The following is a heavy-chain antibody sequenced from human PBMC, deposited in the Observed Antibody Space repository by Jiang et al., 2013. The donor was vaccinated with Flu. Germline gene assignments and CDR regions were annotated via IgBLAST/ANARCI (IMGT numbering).Heavy chain of an antibody. J-gene: IGHJ3*02. CDR2: IWYDGSNK. CDR3: AKGGSYVTSFPRGYAFDI. CDR1: GFTFSSYG. D-gene: IGHD1-26*01. Sequence: RLSCAASGFTFSSYGMHWVRQAPGKGLEWVAVIWYDGSNKYYADSVKGRFTISRDNSKNTLYLQMNSLRAEDTAVYYCAKGGSYVTSFPRGYAFDIWGQGTMVTVSS. V-gene: IGHV3-30*18.